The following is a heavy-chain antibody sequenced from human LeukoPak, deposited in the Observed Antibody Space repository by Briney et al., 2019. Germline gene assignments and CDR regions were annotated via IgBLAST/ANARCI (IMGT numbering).Heavy chain of an antibody. J-gene: IGHJ5*02. CDR1: GYTFTSYG. Sequence: ASVTVSCKASGYTFTSYGISWVRQAPGQGLEWMGWISAYNGNTNYAQKLQGRVTMTTDTSTSTAYMELRSLRSDDTAVYYCARVFRWSGYDQSSWFDPWGQGTLVTVSS. CDR2: ISAYNGNT. V-gene: IGHV1-18*01. CDR3: ARVFRWSGYDQSSWFDP. D-gene: IGHD3-3*01.